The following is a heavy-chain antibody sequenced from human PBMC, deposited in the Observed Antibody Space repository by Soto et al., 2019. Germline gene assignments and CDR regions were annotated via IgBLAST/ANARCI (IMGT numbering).Heavy chain of an antibody. D-gene: IGHD6-13*01. Sequence: GGSLRLSCAASGFTFSRQAMHWVRQAPGRGLEWVAVIWYHGIDKYYADSVKGRFTISRDKSISTAYLQWSSLKASDTAMYYCARSDTIAAAGFFDYWGQGTLVTVSS. V-gene: IGHV3-33*01. CDR3: ARSDTIAAAGFFDY. CDR2: IWYHGIDK. J-gene: IGHJ4*02. CDR1: GFTFSRQA.